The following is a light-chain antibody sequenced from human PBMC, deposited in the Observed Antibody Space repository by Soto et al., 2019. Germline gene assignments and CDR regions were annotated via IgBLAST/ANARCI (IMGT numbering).Light chain of an antibody. V-gene: IGLV2-14*03. J-gene: IGLJ2*01. CDR1: SSDVGGYNY. CDR2: DVS. CDR3: SSYTSSTTGVV. Sequence: QSALTQPASVSGSPGQSITISCTGTSSDVGGYNYVSWYQQHPDKAPKLIIYDVSNRPPGVSNRFSGSKSGNTASLTISGLQAEDEADYYCSSYTSSTTGVVFGGGTKLTVL.